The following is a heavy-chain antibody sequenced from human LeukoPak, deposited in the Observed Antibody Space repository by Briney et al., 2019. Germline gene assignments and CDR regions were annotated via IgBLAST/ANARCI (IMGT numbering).Heavy chain of an antibody. Sequence: TGGSLRLSCAASGFTFSSSAMSWVRQVPGKGLEWVSGISASGGSTSYADSVRGRFTISRDNSKNTLYLQMNSLRAEDTAVYYCAKESYYYGSGSSPDYWGQGTLVTVSS. CDR1: GFTFSSSA. J-gene: IGHJ4*02. CDR2: ISASGGST. CDR3: AKESYYYGSGSSPDY. D-gene: IGHD3-10*01. V-gene: IGHV3-23*01.